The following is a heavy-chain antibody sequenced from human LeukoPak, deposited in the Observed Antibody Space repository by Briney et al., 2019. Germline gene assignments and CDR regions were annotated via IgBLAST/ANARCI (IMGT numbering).Heavy chain of an antibody. D-gene: IGHD1-7*01. Sequence: PGGSLRLSCAASGFTFSSYAMSWVRQAPGKGLEWVSAISGSGGSTYYADSVKGRFTTSRDNAKNSLYLQMNSLRDEDTAVYYCARDLENWNYFVGISYWGQGTLVTVSS. J-gene: IGHJ4*02. CDR1: GFTFSSYA. CDR3: ARDLENWNYFVGISY. CDR2: ISGSGGST. V-gene: IGHV3-23*01.